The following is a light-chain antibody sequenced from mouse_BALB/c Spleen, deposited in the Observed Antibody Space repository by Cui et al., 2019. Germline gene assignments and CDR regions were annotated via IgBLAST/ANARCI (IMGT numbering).Light chain of an antibody. CDR1: ENIYSN. CDR3: QHFWGTPYT. J-gene: IGKJ2*01. Sequence: DIQMTQSPASLSVSVGETVTITCRASENIYSNLAWYQQKQGKSPQLLVYAATNLADCVPSRFSGSGSGTQYSLKINSLQSEDFGSYYCQHFWGTPYTFGGGTKLEIK. CDR2: AAT. V-gene: IGKV12-46*01.